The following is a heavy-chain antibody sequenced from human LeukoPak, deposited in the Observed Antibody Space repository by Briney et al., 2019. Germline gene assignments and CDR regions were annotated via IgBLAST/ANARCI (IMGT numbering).Heavy chain of an antibody. CDR3: ARDRSSGWYLGWFDP. J-gene: IGHJ5*02. CDR1: GFSVSSNY. Sequence: SGGSLRLSCAASGFSVSSNYMSWVRQAPGKGLEWVSSISSSSSTIYYADSVKGRFTISRDNAKNSLYLQMNSLRDEDTAVYYCARDRSSGWYLGWFDPWGQGTLVTVSS. D-gene: IGHD6-19*01. CDR2: ISSSSSTI. V-gene: IGHV3-48*02.